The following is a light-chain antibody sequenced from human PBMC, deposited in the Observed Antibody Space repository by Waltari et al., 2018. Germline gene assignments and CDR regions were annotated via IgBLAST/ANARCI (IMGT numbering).Light chain of an antibody. CDR3: CSYAGRGTYV. Sequence: QSALTQPASVSGTPGQSITISCSGTTSDVGSYDLVSWYQQHPGEAPKLLICEVFKRPPDPSSRFSGAKSGSPASLTISGLQPEDEADYYCCSYAGRGTYVFGSGTKVTVL. J-gene: IGLJ1*01. V-gene: IGLV2-23*02. CDR1: TSDVGSYDL. CDR2: EVF.